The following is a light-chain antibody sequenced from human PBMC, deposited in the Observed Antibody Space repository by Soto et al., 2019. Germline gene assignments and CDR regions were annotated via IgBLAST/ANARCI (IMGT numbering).Light chain of an antibody. J-gene: IGKJ1*01. CDR3: QHYNSYSEA. CDR1: QTISSW. Sequence: DIQMTQSPSTLSASVGDRVTTTCRASQTISSWLAWYQQKPGKAPKLLIYMASTLKSGVPSRFSGSGSGTEFTLTISSLQPDDFATYYCQHYNSYSEAFGQGTKV. V-gene: IGKV1-5*03. CDR2: MAS.